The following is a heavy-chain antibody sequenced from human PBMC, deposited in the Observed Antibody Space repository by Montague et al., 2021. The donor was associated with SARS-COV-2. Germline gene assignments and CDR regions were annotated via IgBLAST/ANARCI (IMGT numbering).Heavy chain of an antibody. CDR2: FDNDGDST. J-gene: IGHJ4*02. Sequence: SLRLSFPASGFTFSGYGMSWVRQAPGKGLEWVSGFDNDGDSTYYXNSVKGRFTISRDIYKNTLYLQMNSLTAEDTAVYYCAKIVFQGGSNVFDNWGQGTLVTVSS. D-gene: IGHD5-24*01. CDR1: GFTFSGYG. CDR3: AKIVFQGGSNVFDN. V-gene: IGHV3-23*01.